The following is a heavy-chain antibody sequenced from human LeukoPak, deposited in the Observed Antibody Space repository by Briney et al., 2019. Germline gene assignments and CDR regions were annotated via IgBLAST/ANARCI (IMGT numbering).Heavy chain of an antibody. Sequence: SETLSLTCTVSGGSISSYYWSWIRQPPGKGLEWIGYIYYSGSTNYNPSLKSRVTISVDTSKNQFSLKLSSVAAADTAVYYCARREYSSGWYYFDYWGQGTLVTVSS. D-gene: IGHD6-19*01. J-gene: IGHJ4*02. CDR2: IYYSGST. V-gene: IGHV4-59*08. CDR1: GGSISSYY. CDR3: ARREYSSGWYYFDY.